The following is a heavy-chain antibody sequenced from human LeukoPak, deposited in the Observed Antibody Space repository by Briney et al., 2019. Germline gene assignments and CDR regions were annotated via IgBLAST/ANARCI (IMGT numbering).Heavy chain of an antibody. CDR3: ARDAAAAGTDDAFDI. CDR1: GGTFISYA. J-gene: IGHJ3*02. V-gene: IGHV1-69*13. CDR2: IIPIFGTA. D-gene: IGHD6-13*01. Sequence: ASVKVSCKASGGTFISYAISWVRQAPGQGLEWMGGIIPIFGTANYAQKFQGRVTITADESTSTAYMELSSLRSEDTAVYYCARDAAAAGTDDAFDIWGQGTMVTVSS.